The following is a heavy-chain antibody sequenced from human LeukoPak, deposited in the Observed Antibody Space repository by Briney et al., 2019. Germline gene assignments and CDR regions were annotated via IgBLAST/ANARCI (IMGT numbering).Heavy chain of an antibody. CDR3: ATHIFSELRYFDWSTNE. CDR2: IWFDGSNE. CDR1: GFTFSTYG. Sequence: PGGSLRLSCATSGFTFSTYGMHWVRQAPGKGLEWVAFIWFDGSNEDYADSVKGRFTISRDNSKNTLFLQMNSLRAEDTAVYYCATHIFSELRYFDWSTNEWGQGTLVTVSS. V-gene: IGHV3-33*03. D-gene: IGHD3-9*01. J-gene: IGHJ4*02.